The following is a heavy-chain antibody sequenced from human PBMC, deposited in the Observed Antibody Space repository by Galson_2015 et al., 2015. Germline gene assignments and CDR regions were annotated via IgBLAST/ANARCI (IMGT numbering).Heavy chain of an antibody. CDR1: RGSVSSGGYS. J-gene: IGHJ4*02. D-gene: IGHD2-2*01. CDR2: IYHSGNT. CDR3: ARGRHSVLAPAAIDYFDY. V-gene: IGHV4-30-2*01. Sequence: TLSLTCAVSRGSVSSGGYSWNWIRQPPGKGLEWIGYIYHSGNTYYNPSLQSRVTISVDRSKNQFSLRLSSVTAADTAVYYCARGRHSVLAPAAIDYFDYWGQGTLVTVSS.